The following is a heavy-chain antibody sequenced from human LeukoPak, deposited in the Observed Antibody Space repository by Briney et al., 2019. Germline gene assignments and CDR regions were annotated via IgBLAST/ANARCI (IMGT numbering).Heavy chain of an antibody. CDR1: GGSILSSSYY. J-gene: IGHJ4*02. V-gene: IGHV4-39*07. CDR2: IYYSGST. Sequence: SETLSLTCTVSGGSILSSSYYWGWIRQPPGKRLEWIGSIYYSGSTHYNPSLKSRVTISVDTSKNQFSLKLSSVTAADTAVYYCARDAVVVPAASGDYFDYWGQGTLVTVSS. CDR3: ARDAVVVPAASGDYFDY. D-gene: IGHD2-2*01.